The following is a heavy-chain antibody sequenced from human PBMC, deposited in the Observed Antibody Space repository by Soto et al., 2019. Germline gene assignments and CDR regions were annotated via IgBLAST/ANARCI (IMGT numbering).Heavy chain of an antibody. J-gene: IGHJ6*02. Sequence: ASVKVSCKASGYTFTSYAMHWVRQAPGQRLEWMGWSNAANGNTKSSHEFQGRVTITRDTSASTAYMELSSLRAEDMAVYYCARGPRYSSGWSTLDVGGQGTTVTVSS. CDR2: SNAANGNT. V-gene: IGHV1-3*02. CDR1: GYTFTSYA. D-gene: IGHD6-19*01. CDR3: ARGPRYSSGWSTLDV.